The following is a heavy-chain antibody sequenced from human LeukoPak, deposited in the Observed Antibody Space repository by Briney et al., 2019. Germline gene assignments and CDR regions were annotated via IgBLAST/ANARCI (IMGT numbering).Heavy chain of an antibody. V-gene: IGHV4-61*02. J-gene: IGHJ3*02. CDR2: IYTSGST. D-gene: IGHD6-19*01. CDR1: GGSISSGSYY. Sequence: SETLSLTCTVSGGSISSGSYYWSWIRQPAGKGLEWIGRIYTSGSTNYNPSLKSRVTISVDTSKNQFSLKLSSVTAADTAVYYCARHAQWLDKDAFDIWGQGTMVTVSS. CDR3: ARHAQWLDKDAFDI.